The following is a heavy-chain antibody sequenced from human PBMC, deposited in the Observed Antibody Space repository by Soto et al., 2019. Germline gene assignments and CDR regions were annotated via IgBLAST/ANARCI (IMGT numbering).Heavy chain of an antibody. CDR1: GGSISSSSYY. D-gene: IGHD3-3*01. CDR3: ASQYSDFWSGPRHYYYGMDV. J-gene: IGHJ6*02. CDR2: IYYSGST. V-gene: IGHV4-39*01. Sequence: PSETLSLTCTVSGGSISSSSYYWGWIRQPPGKGLEWIGSIYYSGSTYYNPSLKSRVTMSVDTSKNQFSLKLSSVTAADTAVYYCASQYSDFWSGPRHYYYGMDVWGQGTTVTVS.